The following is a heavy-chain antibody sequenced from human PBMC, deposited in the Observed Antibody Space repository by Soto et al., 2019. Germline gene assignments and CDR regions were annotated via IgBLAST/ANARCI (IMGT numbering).Heavy chain of an antibody. CDR2: ISYDGSNK. Sequence: GGSLRLSCAASGFTFSSYAMHWVRQAPGKGLEWVAVISYDGSNKYYADSVKGRFTISRDNSKNTLYLQMNSLRAEDTAVYYCARDRSDYYDTYFDYWGQGTLVTVSS. V-gene: IGHV3-30-3*01. D-gene: IGHD3-22*01. CDR1: GFTFSSYA. J-gene: IGHJ4*02. CDR3: ARDRSDYYDTYFDY.